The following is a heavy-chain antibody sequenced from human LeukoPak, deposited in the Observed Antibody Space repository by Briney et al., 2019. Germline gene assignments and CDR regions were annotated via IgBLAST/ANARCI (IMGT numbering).Heavy chain of an antibody. CDR1: GGSISSGDYY. D-gene: IGHD3-10*01. CDR2: IYYSGST. CDR3: ARDTPIGTMVRGVTWYGMDV. V-gene: IGHV4-30-4*01. Sequence: SQTLSLTCTVSGGSISSGDYYWSWIRQPPGKGLEWIGYIYYSGSTYYNPSLKSRVTISVDTSKNQFSLKLSSVTAVDTAVYYCARDTPIGTMVRGVTWYGMDVWGQGTTVTVSS. J-gene: IGHJ6*02.